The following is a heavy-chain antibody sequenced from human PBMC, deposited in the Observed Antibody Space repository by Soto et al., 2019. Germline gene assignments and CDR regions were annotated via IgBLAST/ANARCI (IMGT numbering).Heavy chain of an antibody. J-gene: IGHJ5*02. V-gene: IGHV3-48*02. CDR2: ITYSGSPI. CDR3: ATGGTSSPLAA. Sequence: EVQLVESGGGLVQPGGSLRLSCAASGFPFSTDSMNWVRQAPGKGLEWISYITYSGSPIYYADSVKGRFTISRDNAKDSLYLQMNSLRDDDTAMYYCATGGTSSPLAAWGQGTLVTVSS. D-gene: IGHD6-6*01. CDR1: GFPFSTDS.